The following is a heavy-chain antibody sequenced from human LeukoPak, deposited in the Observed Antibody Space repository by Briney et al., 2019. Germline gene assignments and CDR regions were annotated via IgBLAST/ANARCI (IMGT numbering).Heavy chain of an antibody. CDR1: GYTFTSYD. D-gene: IGHD3-3*01. CDR2: MNPNSGNT. CDR3: ARGYDFWSGYSWYYGMDV. J-gene: IGHJ6*02. Sequence: GASVKVSCKASGYTFTSYDINWVRQATGQGLEWMGWMNPNSGNTGYAQKFQGRVTMTRNTSISTAYMELSSLRSEDTAVYYCARGYDFWSGYSWYYGMDVWGQGNPGHRLL. V-gene: IGHV1-8*01.